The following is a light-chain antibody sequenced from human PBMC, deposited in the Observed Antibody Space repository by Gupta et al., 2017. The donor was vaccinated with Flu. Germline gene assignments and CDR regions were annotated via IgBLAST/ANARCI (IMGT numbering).Light chain of an antibody. V-gene: IGKV3-20*01. J-gene: IGKJ1*01. CDR1: QSVSSSY. Sequence: MVLTQSPGTLSLSPGERATLSCKASQSVSSSYLAWYQQKPGQAPRLLINGASSRATGIPDRFSGSGSGTDFTLTISRLEPEDFAVYYCQQYGSSPPSCGQGTKVEIK. CDR3: QQYGSSPPS. CDR2: GAS.